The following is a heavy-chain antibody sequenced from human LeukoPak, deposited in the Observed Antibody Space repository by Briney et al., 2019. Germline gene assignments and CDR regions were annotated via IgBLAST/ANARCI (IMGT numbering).Heavy chain of an antibody. CDR1: GFTLSTYA. J-gene: IGHJ4*02. CDR3: ARDTSGYASFDY. CDR2: VSGNGGST. Sequence: TGGSLRLSCSASGFTLSTYAMHWVRQAPGKGLEHVSVVSGNGGSTYYADSVKGRFAISRDNSKNTLYLQMNSLRVEDTAVYYCARDTSGYASFDYWGQGTLVTVSS. D-gene: IGHD5-12*01. V-gene: IGHV3-64*04.